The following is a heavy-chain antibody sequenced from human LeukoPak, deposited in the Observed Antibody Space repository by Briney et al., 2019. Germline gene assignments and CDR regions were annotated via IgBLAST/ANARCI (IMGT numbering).Heavy chain of an antibody. D-gene: IGHD6-19*01. V-gene: IGHV3-21*01. J-gene: IGHJ4*02. CDR1: GFTFSSYS. CDR3: ARAHSGWYDY. Sequence: PGGSLRLSCAASGFTFSSYSMNWVRQAPGKGLEWVSSISSSSSYIYYADSVKGRFTISRDNAKNLLYLQMNSLRAEDTAVYYCARAHSGWYDYWGQGTLVTVSS. CDR2: ISSSSSYI.